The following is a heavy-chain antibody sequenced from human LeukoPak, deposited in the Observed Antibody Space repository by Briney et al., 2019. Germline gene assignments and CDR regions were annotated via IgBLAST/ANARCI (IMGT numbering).Heavy chain of an antibody. CDR2: LYSNGDT. J-gene: IGHJ5*02. Sequence: PGGSLRLSCAASGVTVSSNFMTWVRQAPGKGLEWLSVLYSNGDTYYADSVKGRFTISRDSSKNTLYLQMDSLRAEDTAVYYCAVRSASGWFDPWGQGTLVTVSS. V-gene: IGHV3-53*01. D-gene: IGHD1-26*01. CDR1: GVTVSSNF. CDR3: AVRSASGWFDP.